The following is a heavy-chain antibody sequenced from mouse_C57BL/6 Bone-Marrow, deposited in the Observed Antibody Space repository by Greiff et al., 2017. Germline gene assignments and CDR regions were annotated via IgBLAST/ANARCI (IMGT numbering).Heavy chain of an antibody. Sequence: VKQRPGQGLEWIGRIHPSDSDTNYNQKFKGKATLTVDKSSSTAYMQLSSLTSEDSAVYYCAISTMVKGWFAYWGQGTLVTVSA. J-gene: IGHJ3*01. V-gene: IGHV1-74*01. CDR3: AISTMVKGWFAY. D-gene: IGHD2-1*01. CDR2: IHPSDSDT.